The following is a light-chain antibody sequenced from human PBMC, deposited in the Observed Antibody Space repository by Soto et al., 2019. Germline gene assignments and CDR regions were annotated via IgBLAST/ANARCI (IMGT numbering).Light chain of an antibody. CDR1: QSISGS. J-gene: IGKJ1*01. CDR3: QQYNGYWT. V-gene: IGKV1-5*03. CDR2: EAS. Sequence: DIQMTQSPSTLSASVGDRVTITCRASQSISGSLAWYQQKPGKAPKLLIYEASNLKSGVPSRFSGSGSGKEYPLTISGLQPDDSESYYCQQYNGYWTFGQGTRVEIK.